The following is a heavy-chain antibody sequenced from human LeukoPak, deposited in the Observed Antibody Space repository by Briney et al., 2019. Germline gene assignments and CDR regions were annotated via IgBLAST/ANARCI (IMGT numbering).Heavy chain of an antibody. CDR1: GFIFSSYT. D-gene: IGHD3-9*01. V-gene: IGHV3-7*01. CDR2: MKEDGSDI. Sequence: GGSLRLSCGASGFIFSSYTMRWVRQAPGKGVVWVAKMKEDGSDIYSVDSVKGRFTICRDNAKNSLCLQMSSLRVEDTAVYYCARGGARYLDNWGQGTLVTVSS. CDR3: ARGGARYLDN. J-gene: IGHJ4*02.